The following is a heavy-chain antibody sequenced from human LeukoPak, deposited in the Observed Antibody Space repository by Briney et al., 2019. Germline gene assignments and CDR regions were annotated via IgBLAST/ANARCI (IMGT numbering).Heavy chain of an antibody. D-gene: IGHD3-3*01. J-gene: IGHJ4*02. V-gene: IGHV3-23*01. Sequence: GSLRLSCAASGFTFSNAWMSWVRQAPGKGLEWVSAISGSGGSTYYADSVKGRFTISRDNSKNTLYLQMNSLRAEDTAVYYCAKDPTIFGVVLIDYWGQGTLVTVSS. CDR3: AKDPTIFGVVLIDY. CDR1: GFTFSNAW. CDR2: ISGSGGST.